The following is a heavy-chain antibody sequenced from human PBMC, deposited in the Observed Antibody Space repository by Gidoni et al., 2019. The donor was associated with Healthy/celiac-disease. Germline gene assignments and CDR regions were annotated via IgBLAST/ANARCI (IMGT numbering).Heavy chain of an antibody. CDR1: GGSFSGYY. CDR2: INHSGST. J-gene: IGHJ4*02. V-gene: IGHV4-34*01. CDR3: ARGAWFDY. Sequence: QVPLQQWGAGLLKPSETLSLTCAVYGGSFSGYYWSWIRQPPGKGLEWIGEINHSGSTNYNPSLKSRVTISVDTSKNQFSLKLSSVTAADTAVYYCARGAWFDYWGQGTLVTVSS.